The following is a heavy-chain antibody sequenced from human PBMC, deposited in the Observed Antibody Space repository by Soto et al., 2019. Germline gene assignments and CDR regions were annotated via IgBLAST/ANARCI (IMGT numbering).Heavy chain of an antibody. D-gene: IGHD2-21*02. V-gene: IGHV2-5*02. CDR2: IYRDDGK. CDR1: GLSLSTTGVG. CDR3: VQRRCGGDCLHSYSSHSYYCLDV. J-gene: IGHJ6*02. Sequence: QITLKESGPTLVKPTQTLTLTCTFSGLSLSTTGVGVGWIRQPPGKALEWLALIYRDDGKRYSPSLKSRLHLTKHPSKYQLVLTMTNMDPVDTATYYCVQRRCGGDCLHSYSSHSYYCLDVWGQGTTVTVAS.